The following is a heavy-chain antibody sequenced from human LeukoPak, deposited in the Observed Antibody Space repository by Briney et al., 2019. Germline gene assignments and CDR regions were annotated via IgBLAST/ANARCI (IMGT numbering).Heavy chain of an antibody. CDR3: AKALGSHYYGSGSYPTPSFDY. CDR1: GFTFSSYW. Sequence: PGGSLRLSCAASGFTFSSYWMHWVRQAPGKGLVWVSRINSDGSSTSYADSLKGRFTISRDNAKNSLFLQMNSLRAEDTAVYYCAKALGSHYYGSGSYPTPSFDYWGQGTLVTVSS. CDR2: INSDGSST. V-gene: IGHV3-74*01. J-gene: IGHJ4*02. D-gene: IGHD3-10*01.